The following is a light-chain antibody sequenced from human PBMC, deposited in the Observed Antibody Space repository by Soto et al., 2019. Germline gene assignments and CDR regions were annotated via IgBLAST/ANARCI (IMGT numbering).Light chain of an antibody. J-gene: IGKJ2*01. CDR3: QHYNDWPPKQYT. CDR2: DAS. CDR1: QSVSSY. V-gene: IGKV3-15*01. Sequence: EIVMTQSPATLSVSPGERATLSCRASQSVSSYLAWYQQKPGQAPRLLIYDASTRATGIPARFSGSGSGTAFTLTIISLQSEDFAVYDCQHYNDWPPKQYTFGQGTKLEIK.